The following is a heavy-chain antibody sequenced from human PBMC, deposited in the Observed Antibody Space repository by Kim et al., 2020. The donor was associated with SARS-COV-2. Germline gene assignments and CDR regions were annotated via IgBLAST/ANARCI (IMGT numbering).Heavy chain of an antibody. D-gene: IGHD6-19*01. CDR3: ARSLYYIGSSGFDY. V-gene: IGHV1-18*01. CDR1: GYTFTSYY. Sequence: ASVKVSCKASGYTFTSYYISWVRQAPGQGLEWMGWVSAYNGKTSYAQNLRGRVTMTTEKSTSTAYMELKNLRSDDTAVYYCARSLYYIGSSGFDYWGQGTLVTVSS. J-gene: IGHJ4*02. CDR2: VSAYNGKT.